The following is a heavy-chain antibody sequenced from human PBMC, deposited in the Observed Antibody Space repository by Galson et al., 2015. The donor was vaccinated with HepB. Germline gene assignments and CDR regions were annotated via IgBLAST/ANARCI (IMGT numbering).Heavy chain of an antibody. CDR2: LSPSDSSP. CDR3: VKSYYGGNPDY. V-gene: IGHV3-23*01. D-gene: IGHD2-21*01. Sequence: SLRLSCAASGFTFSNYAMSWVRQAPGKGLEWVSTLSPSDSSPYYVDSVKGRFTISRDNSKNTLYLQMNSLRAEDTAVYYCVKSYYGGNPDYWGQGTLVTVSS. J-gene: IGHJ4*02. CDR1: GFTFSNYA.